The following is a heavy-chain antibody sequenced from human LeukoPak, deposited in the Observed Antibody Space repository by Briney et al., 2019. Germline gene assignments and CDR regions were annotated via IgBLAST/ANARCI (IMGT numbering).Heavy chain of an antibody. D-gene: IGHD3-10*01. CDR2: IYTTGST. V-gene: IGHV4-61*02. J-gene: IGHJ4*02. CDR1: GGSISSGSYF. CDR3: ARGPRRHYYGSGSYFDY. Sequence: SQTLSLTCTVSGGSISSGSYFWSWIRQPAGKGLEWIGRIYTTGSTNYNPSLKSRVTISVDTSKNQFSLKLSSVTAADTAVYYCARGPRRHYYGSGSYFDYWGQGTLVTVSS.